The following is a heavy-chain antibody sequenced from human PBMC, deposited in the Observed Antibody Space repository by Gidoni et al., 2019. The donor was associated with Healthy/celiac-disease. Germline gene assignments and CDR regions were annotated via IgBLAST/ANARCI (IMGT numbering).Heavy chain of an antibody. CDR3: AKDRDYIWGSYRYTPHDAFDI. CDR1: GFTFSSYA. D-gene: IGHD3-16*02. CDR2: ISGSGGST. V-gene: IGHV3-23*01. J-gene: IGHJ3*02. Sequence: EVQLLEPGGGLVQPGGSLRLHCAASGFTFSSYAMSWVRQAPGKGLGWVSAISGSGGSTYYADPVKGRFTISRDNSKNTLYLQMNSLRAEDTAVYYCAKDRDYIWGSYRYTPHDAFDIWGQGTMVTVSS.